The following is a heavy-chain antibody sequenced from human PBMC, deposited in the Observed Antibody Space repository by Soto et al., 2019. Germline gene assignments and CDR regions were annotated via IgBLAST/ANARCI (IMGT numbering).Heavy chain of an antibody. V-gene: IGHV4-39*01. Sequence: SETLSLTCTVSGGSVSSSSYYWGWIRQPPGKGLEWIGSMYYSGGTYYNPSLKSRVTISVDTSKNQFSLKLSSVTAADTAVYYCARHRGYYDSSALFIRYNWFDPWGQGTLVTVSS. CDR3: ARHRGYYDSSALFIRYNWFDP. J-gene: IGHJ5*02. D-gene: IGHD3-22*01. CDR1: GGSVSSSSYY. CDR2: MYYSGGT.